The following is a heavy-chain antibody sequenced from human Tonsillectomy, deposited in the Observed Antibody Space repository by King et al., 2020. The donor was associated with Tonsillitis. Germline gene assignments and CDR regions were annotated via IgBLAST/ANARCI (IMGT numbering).Heavy chain of an antibody. D-gene: IGHD2-21*01. J-gene: IGHJ5*02. Sequence: QLQESGPGLVKPSETLSLTCTVSGGSITSSPYYWAWIRQPPGKTLQWIGTVFYSGSTDYIPSLKSRVTISVDTSKNQFSLKLNSVTVADTAVYYCARTDSATAVDPWGQGTLVTVSS. CDR3: ARTDSATAVDP. CDR2: VFYSGST. V-gene: IGHV4-39*01. CDR1: GGSITSSPYY.